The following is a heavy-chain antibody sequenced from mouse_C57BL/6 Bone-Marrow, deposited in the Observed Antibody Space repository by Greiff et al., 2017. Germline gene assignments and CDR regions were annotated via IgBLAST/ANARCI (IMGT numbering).Heavy chain of an antibody. CDR2: IHPNSGST. CDR1: GYTFTSYW. J-gene: IGHJ1*03. CDR3: ARLGTTVVANDWYFDV. Sequence: QVQLQQSGAELVKPGASVKLSCKASGYTFTSYWMHWVKQRPGQGLEWIGMIHPNSGSTNYNEKFKSKAALTVDKSSSTAYMQLSSLTSEDSAVYYCARLGTTVVANDWYFDVWGTGTTVTVSS. D-gene: IGHD1-1*01. V-gene: IGHV1-64*01.